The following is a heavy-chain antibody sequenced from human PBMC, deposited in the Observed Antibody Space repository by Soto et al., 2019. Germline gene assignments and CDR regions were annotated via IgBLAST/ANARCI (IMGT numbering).Heavy chain of an antibody. CDR2: ISGSGGST. J-gene: IGHJ5*02. Sequence: LRLSCAASGFTFSSYAMSWVRQAPGKGLEWVSAISGSGGSTYYADSVKGRFTISRDNSKNTLYLQMNSLRAEDTAVYYCAKHSGSYYGSWFDPWGQGTLVTVSS. V-gene: IGHV3-23*01. D-gene: IGHD1-26*01. CDR3: AKHSGSYYGSWFDP. CDR1: GFTFSSYA.